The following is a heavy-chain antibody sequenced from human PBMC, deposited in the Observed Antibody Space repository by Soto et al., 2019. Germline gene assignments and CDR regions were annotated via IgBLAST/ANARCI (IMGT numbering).Heavy chain of an antibody. J-gene: IGHJ6*03. Sequence: ASVKVSCKASGYTFTSYDINWVRQATGQGLEWMGWMNPNSGNTGYAQKFQGRVTMTRNTSISTAYMELSSLRSEDTAVYYCARGFVGYCSSTSCPYYYYYYMDVWGKGTTVTVSS. V-gene: IGHV1-8*01. CDR2: MNPNSGNT. CDR1: GYTFTSYD. D-gene: IGHD2-2*01. CDR3: ARGFVGYCSSTSCPYYYYYYMDV.